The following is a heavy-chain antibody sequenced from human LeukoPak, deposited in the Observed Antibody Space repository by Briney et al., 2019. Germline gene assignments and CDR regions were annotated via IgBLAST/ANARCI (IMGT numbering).Heavy chain of an antibody. V-gene: IGHV1-2*02. CDR1: GCTFTGYY. J-gene: IGHJ5*02. Sequence: GASVKVSCKASGCTFTGYYMHWVRQAPGQGLEWMGWINPNSGGTNYAQKFQGRVTMTRDTSISTAYMELSRLRSDDTAVYYCARGNCSGGSCYSNWFDPWGQGTLVTVSS. CDR3: ARGNCSGGSCYSNWFDP. CDR2: INPNSGGT. D-gene: IGHD2-15*01.